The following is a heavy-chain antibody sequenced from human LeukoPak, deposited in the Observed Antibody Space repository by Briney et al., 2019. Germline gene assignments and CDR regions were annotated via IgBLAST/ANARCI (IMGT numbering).Heavy chain of an antibody. CDR3: AKCRGYSVHD. Sequence: GGSLRLSCAASGFTFSSYGMSWVRQAPGKGLEWVSGISGSGGSTYYAASVKGRFTISRDNSKNTLYLQMNSLRAEDTAVYYCAKCRGYSVHDWGQGTLVTVSS. CDR2: ISGSGGST. V-gene: IGHV3-23*01. D-gene: IGHD5/OR15-5a*01. J-gene: IGHJ4*02. CDR1: GFTFSSYG.